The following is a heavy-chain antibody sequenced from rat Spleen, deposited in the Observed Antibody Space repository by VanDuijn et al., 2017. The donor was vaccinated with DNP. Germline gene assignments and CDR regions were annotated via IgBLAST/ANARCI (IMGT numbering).Heavy chain of an antibody. CDR1: GFPFNNHW. Sequence: EVQLVESGGDLVQPGRSLKLSCVASGFPFNNHWMTWIRQVPGKGLEWVASITPGGGNTYFPDSVKGRFTISRDNAKSTLYLQMDSLRSEDTATYYCTTNNYFDYWGQGVMVTVSS. J-gene: IGHJ2*01. CDR3: TTNNYFDY. V-gene: IGHV5-31*01. CDR2: ITPGGGNT.